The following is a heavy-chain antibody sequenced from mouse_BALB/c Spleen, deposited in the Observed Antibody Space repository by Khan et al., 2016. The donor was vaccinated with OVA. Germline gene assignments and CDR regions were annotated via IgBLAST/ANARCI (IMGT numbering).Heavy chain of an antibody. CDR1: GFTFSSYT. CDR3: ARPSTTAYDYVKDY. J-gene: IGHJ4*01. Sequence: EVELVESGGDVVQPGGSVKLSCAASGFTFSSYTMSWVRQTPEKRLEWVAFISKGGGSTYYPDTVKGRFTISRDNAKNTLSLQMNSLKSEDTAMYYCARPSTTAYDYVKDYWGQGTSVTVSS. V-gene: IGHV5-12-2*01. D-gene: IGHD1-2*01. CDR2: ISKGGGST.